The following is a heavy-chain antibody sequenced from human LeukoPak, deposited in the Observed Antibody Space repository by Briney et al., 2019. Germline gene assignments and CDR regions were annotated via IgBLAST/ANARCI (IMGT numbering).Heavy chain of an antibody. Sequence: SETLSLTCTVSGGSISSYYWSWIRQPPGKGLEWIGYIYYSGSTNYNPSLKSRVTMSVDTSKNQFSLKLSSVTAADTAVYYCARDLTIFGVVPYYFDYWGQGTLVTVSS. V-gene: IGHV4-59*12. D-gene: IGHD3-3*01. J-gene: IGHJ4*02. CDR1: GGSISSYY. CDR2: IYYSGST. CDR3: ARDLTIFGVVPYYFDY.